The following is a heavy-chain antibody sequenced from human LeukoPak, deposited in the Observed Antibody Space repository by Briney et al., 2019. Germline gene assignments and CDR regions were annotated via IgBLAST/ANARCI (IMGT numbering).Heavy chain of an antibody. CDR3: ARGAAAGTGGWFDP. V-gene: IGHV1-8*03. J-gene: IGHJ5*02. CDR2: MNPNSGDT. D-gene: IGHD6-13*01. Sequence: EASVKVSCKASGYTSTIYDINWVRQATGQGLEWMGWMNPNSGDTGYAQKFQGRVTITWNTSISTAYMELSSLRSEDTAVYYCARGAAAGTGGWFDPWGQGTLVTVSS. CDR1: GYTSTIYD.